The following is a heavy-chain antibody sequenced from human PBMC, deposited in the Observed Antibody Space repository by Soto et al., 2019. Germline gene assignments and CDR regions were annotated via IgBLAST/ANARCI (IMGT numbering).Heavy chain of an antibody. CDR1: GYSFTSYW. J-gene: IGHJ6*03. D-gene: IGHD1-7*01. Sequence: PGESLKISCKGSGYSFTSYWIGWVRQMPGKGLEWMGIIYPGDSDTRYSPSFQGQVTISADKSISTAYLQWSSLKASDTAMYYCARGGITGTRLNYYYYMDVWGKGTTATVSS. V-gene: IGHV5-51*01. CDR3: ARGGITGTRLNYYYYMDV. CDR2: IYPGDSDT.